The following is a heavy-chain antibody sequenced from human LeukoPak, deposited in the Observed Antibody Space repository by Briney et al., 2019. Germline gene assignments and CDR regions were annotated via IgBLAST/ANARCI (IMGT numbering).Heavy chain of an antibody. V-gene: IGHV3-48*03. D-gene: IGHD3-10*01. J-gene: IGHJ4*02. CDR2: LSSSGSTI. CDR3: ARTSYYDSGSYLYYFDY. Sequence: GGSLRLSCAASGFTFRNYEMNWVRQAPGKGLEWVSCLSSSGSTIYYADSVKGRFTISRDNAKNSLYLQMNSLRAEDTAVYYCARTSYYDSGSYLYYFDYWGQGTLVTVSS. CDR1: GFTFRNYE.